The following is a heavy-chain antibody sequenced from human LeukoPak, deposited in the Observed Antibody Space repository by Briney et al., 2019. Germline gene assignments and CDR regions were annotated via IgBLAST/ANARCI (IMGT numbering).Heavy chain of an antibody. J-gene: IGHJ4*02. Sequence: ASVKVSCKASGYTFTGYYMHWVRQAPGQGLEWMGWINPNSGGTNYAQKFQGRVTMTRDTSISAVYMELSRLRSDNTAVYYCARDGTGVYNLVQYWGQGTLVTVSS. CDR2: INPNSGGT. D-gene: IGHD5-24*01. CDR3: ARDGTGVYNLVQY. V-gene: IGHV1-2*02. CDR1: GYTFTGYY.